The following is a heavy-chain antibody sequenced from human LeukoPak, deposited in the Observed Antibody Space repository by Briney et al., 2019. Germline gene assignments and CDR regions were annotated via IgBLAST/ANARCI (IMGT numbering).Heavy chain of an antibody. CDR3: ARALCIWGGDCHYFDY. CDR1: GFTFSSYW. D-gene: IGHD2-21*01. J-gene: IGHJ4*02. Sequence: LGGSLRLSCAASGFTFSSYWMTWVRQAPGKGLEWVANIKEDGSEKYYVDSVKGRFTISRDNAKNSLYLQMNSLRAEDTAVYYCARALCIWGGDCHYFDYWGQGTLVTVSS. CDR2: IKEDGSEK. V-gene: IGHV3-7*01.